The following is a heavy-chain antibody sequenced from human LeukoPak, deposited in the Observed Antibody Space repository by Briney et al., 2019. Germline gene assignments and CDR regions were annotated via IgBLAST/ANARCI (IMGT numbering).Heavy chain of an antibody. D-gene: IGHD3-10*01. CDR1: GFTFSSYS. V-gene: IGHV3-21*01. CDR3: ARGRSITLLRGVAMSDGFDI. J-gene: IGHJ3*02. CDR2: IDTSAAYI. Sequence: GGSLRLSCAASGFTFSSYSMNRVRQAPGKGLEWVSFIDTSAAYIYYGDCMRGRFTISRDNAKNSLYLQMNGLRAEDTAVYYCARGRSITLLRGVAMSDGFDIWGQGTMVTVSS.